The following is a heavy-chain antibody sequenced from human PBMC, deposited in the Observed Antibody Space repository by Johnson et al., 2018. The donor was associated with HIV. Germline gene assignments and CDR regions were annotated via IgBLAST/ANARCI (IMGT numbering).Heavy chain of an antibody. D-gene: IGHD3-10*01. J-gene: IGHJ3*02. CDR2: IKSKTDGGTT. Sequence: VQVVESGGGLVQPGGSLRLSCAASGFSFSNAWMSWVRQAPGKGLEWVGRIKSKTDGGTTDDAAPVKGRFTISRDDSKNTLYLQMNSLKTEDNAVYYCARDMVQGVDTASNAFDISGQGTMVTVSS. CDR3: ARDMVQGVDTASNAFDI. CDR1: GFSFSNAW. V-gene: IGHV3-15*01.